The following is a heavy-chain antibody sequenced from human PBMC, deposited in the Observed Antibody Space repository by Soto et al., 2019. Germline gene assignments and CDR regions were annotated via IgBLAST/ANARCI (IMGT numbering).Heavy chain of an antibody. CDR2: IIPIFGTA. V-gene: IGHV1-69*06. CDR3: ARDFLGYCSSTCCFSQPYYYYGMDV. J-gene: IGHJ6*02. D-gene: IGHD2-2*01. CDR1: GGTFSSYA. Sequence: QVQLVQSGAEVKKPGSSVKVSCKASGGTFSSYAISWVRQAPGQGLEWMGGIIPIFGTANYAQKFQGRVTISADKSTSTAYMELSSLRSEDTAVYYCARDFLGYCSSTCCFSQPYYYYGMDVWGQGTTVTVSS.